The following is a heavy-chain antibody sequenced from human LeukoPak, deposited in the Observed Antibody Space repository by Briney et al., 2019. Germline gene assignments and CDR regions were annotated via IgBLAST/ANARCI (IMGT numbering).Heavy chain of an antibody. Sequence: GRSLRLSCAASGSTFSSYGMHWVRQAPGKGLEWVAIIWYDGSKKYYADSVKGRLTISRDNFKNTLFLQMNSLRVEDTAVYYCARESSWSFWFDPWGQGTLVTVSS. V-gene: IGHV3-33*01. J-gene: IGHJ5*02. CDR1: GSTFSSYG. D-gene: IGHD6-13*01. CDR3: ARESSWSFWFDP. CDR2: IWYDGSKK.